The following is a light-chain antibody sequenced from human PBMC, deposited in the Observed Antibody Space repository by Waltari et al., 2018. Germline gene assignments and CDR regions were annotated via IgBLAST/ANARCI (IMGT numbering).Light chain of an antibody. CDR1: ILAKQY. Sequence: YELTQTPSMSVSPGQTASITCSGDILAKQYGQWYQQKSGQAPLLIIYKDSERPSGNPERFSGSSSGTTVTLTISDVQSEDEADYYCQSTVSSGTYTGLFGGGTKLNVL. J-gene: IGLJ2*01. CDR2: KDS. CDR3: QSTVSSGTYTGL. V-gene: IGLV3-25*03.